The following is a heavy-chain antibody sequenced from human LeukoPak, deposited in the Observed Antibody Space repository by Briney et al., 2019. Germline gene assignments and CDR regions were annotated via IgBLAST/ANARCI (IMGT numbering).Heavy chain of an antibody. J-gene: IGHJ6*02. CDR2: IYYSGST. D-gene: IGHD3-3*02. CDR3: GRDTPFHFWGCYLFRPLYYRLDG. Sequence: SETLSLTCTVSGGSISSGGYYWSWIRQHPGKGLEWIGYIYYSGSTYYNPSLKSRVTISVDTSKNQFSLKLSSVTAADTAVYYCGRDTPFHFWGCYLFRPLYYRLDGWGQGT. V-gene: IGHV4-31*03. CDR1: GGSISSGGYY.